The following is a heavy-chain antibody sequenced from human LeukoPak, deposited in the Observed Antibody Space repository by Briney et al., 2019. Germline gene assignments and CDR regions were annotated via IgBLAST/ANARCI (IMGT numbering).Heavy chain of an antibody. V-gene: IGHV3-23*01. CDR2: FSGRGGST. J-gene: IGHJ4*02. CDR3: AKAGTVVTEFDY. D-gene: IGHD4-23*01. Sequence: PGGSLRLSCAASGFTFSSYEMNWVRQAPGKGLEWVSAFSGRGGSTYYADSVKGRFTISRDNSKNTLYLQMNSLRAEDTAVYYCAKAGTVVTEFDYWGQGTLVTVSS. CDR1: GFTFSSYE.